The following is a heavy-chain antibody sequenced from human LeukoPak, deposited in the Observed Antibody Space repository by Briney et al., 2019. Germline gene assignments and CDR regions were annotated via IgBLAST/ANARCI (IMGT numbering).Heavy chain of an antibody. CDR1: GGSISSYY. CDR2: IYYSGST. Sequence: SETLSLTCTVSGGSISSYYWSWIRQPPGKGLEWIGYIYYSGSTNYNPSLKSRVTISVDTSKNQFSLKLSSVTAADTAVYYCAGTENYSSGSYWLADYWGQGTLVTVSS. V-gene: IGHV4-59*01. CDR3: AGTENYSSGSYWLADY. J-gene: IGHJ4*02. D-gene: IGHD3-10*01.